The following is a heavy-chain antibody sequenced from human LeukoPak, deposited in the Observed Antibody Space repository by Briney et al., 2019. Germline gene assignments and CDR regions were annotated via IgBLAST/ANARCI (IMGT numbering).Heavy chain of an antibody. CDR1: GNSISSYA. Sequence: SVKVSCKASGNSISSYAVSWVRQAPGQGFEWMGGIIPIFGTADYAQKFQGRVTITADQSTSTTYMALSSLKSEDTATYYCTTRACHAGGCSSSFYYYYGLHFWGQGTTVSVSS. D-gene: IGHD3-16*01. CDR3: TTRACHAGGCSSSFYYYYGLHF. CDR2: IIPIFGTA. J-gene: IGHJ6*02. V-gene: IGHV1-69*01.